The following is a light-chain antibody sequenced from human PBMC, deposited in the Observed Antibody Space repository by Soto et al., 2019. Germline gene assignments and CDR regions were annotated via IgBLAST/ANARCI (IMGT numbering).Light chain of an antibody. J-gene: IGKJ5*01. CDR2: GTS. Sequence: EIVLTQSPDTLSLSPGARAPVSCRARQSVSRSNLAWYQHKPGQAPRLLIYGTSNRATGIPDRFTGSGSGTDLTLTISSLEPEDFAVYYCEQYGSSPPSITFGQGTRLEIK. CDR3: EQYGSSPPSIT. V-gene: IGKV3-20*01. CDR1: QSVSRSN.